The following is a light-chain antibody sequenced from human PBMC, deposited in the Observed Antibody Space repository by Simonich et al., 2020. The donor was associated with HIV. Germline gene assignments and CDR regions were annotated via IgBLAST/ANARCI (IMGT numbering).Light chain of an antibody. CDR2: EDN. CDR3: QSFDSSYHVL. J-gene: IGLJ2*01. CDR1: SGSIASSY. Sequence: NFMLTQPHSVSESPGKTVTISCTRRSGSIASSYVQWYQQRPGSAPTIVIYEDNQRPSGVPDRFSGSIDSSSNSASLTISGLKTEDEADYYCQSFDSSYHVLFGGGTKLTVL. V-gene: IGLV6-57*03.